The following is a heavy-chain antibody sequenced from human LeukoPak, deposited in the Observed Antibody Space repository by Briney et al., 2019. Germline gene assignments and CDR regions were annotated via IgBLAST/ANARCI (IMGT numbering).Heavy chain of an antibody. CDR2: ISSSSSYI. V-gene: IGHV3-21*05. Sequence: PGGSLRLSXAASGFTFSSYSMNWVRQAPGKGLEWVSYISSSSSYIYYADSVKGRFTISRDNAKNPLYLQMNSLRAEDTAVYYCAREVVDTNAFDIWGPGTMVTVSS. D-gene: IGHD5-18*01. CDR3: AREVVDTNAFDI. J-gene: IGHJ3*02. CDR1: GFTFSSYS.